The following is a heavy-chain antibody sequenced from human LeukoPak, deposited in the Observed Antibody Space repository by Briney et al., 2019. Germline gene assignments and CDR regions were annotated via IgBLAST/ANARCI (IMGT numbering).Heavy chain of an antibody. CDR1: GGSISSNSHF. D-gene: IGHD6-13*01. Sequence: SETLSLTCTVSGGSISSNSHFWDWIRQSPGKGLEWIGTIYYSGSTYYSPSLNSRVTISVDTSKNQFSLKLSSVTAADTAVYYCERHLEYISSWKGYYFDYWGQGTLVTVSS. CDR3: ERHLEYISSWKGYYFDY. V-gene: IGHV4-39*01. CDR2: IYYSGST. J-gene: IGHJ4*02.